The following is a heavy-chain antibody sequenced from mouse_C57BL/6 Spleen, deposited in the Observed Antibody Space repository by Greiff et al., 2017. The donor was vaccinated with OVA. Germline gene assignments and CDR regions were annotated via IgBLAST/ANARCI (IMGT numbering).Heavy chain of an antibody. CDR1: GYTFTDYY. CDR2: INPNNGGT. V-gene: IGHV1-26*01. J-gene: IGHJ2*01. CDR3: ARSRIYYGYDGDFDY. D-gene: IGHD2-2*01. Sequence: EVQLQQSGPELVKPGASVKISCKASGYTFTDYYMNWVKQSHGKSLEWIGDINPNNGGTSYNQKFKGKATLTVDKSSSTAYMELRSLTSEDSAVYYCARSRIYYGYDGDFDYWGQGTTLTVSS.